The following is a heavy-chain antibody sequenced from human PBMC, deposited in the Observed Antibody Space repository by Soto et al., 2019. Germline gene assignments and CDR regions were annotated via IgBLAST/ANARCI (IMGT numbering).Heavy chain of an antibody. V-gene: IGHV1-46*01. CDR2: INPSGGST. CDR3: AREQDLTALPSYYYGMDV. Sequence: ASVKVSCKASGYTFTSYYMHWVRQAPGQGLEWMGIINPSGGSTSYAQKFQGRVTMTRDTSTSTVYMELSSLRSEDTAVYYCAREQDLTALPSYYYGMDVWGQGTTVTVSS. J-gene: IGHJ6*02. D-gene: IGHD2-15*01. CDR1: GYTFTSYY.